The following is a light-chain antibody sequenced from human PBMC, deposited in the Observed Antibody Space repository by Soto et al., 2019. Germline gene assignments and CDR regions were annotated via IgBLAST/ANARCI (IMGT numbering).Light chain of an antibody. CDR3: NKYNSAPPFT. CDR1: QGISNY. Sequence: DIQMTQSPSSLSASVGDRVTITCRASQGISNYLAWYQQKPGKVPKLLIDAASTSQSGVPSRFSGCRYGRDFTLTISSLQPEDVATYYCNKYNSAPPFTFGPGPKVDIK. V-gene: IGKV1-27*01. J-gene: IGKJ3*01. CDR2: AAS.